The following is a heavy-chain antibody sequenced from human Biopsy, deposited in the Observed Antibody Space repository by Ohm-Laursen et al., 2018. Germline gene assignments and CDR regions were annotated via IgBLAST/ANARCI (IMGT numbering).Heavy chain of an antibody. CDR3: TRGGYYYDSLAYYYWFDP. D-gene: IGHD3-22*01. J-gene: IGHJ5*02. Sequence: SVKVSCKASGYTFTGYHVHWVRQAPGQGLEWMGWVNAKTGDTNYAQKFQGRVTMTRDTSIGTAYVDLSSLRSDDTAVYYCTRGGYYYDSLAYYYWFDPWGQGTLVTVSS. V-gene: IGHV1-2*02. CDR2: VNAKTGDT. CDR1: GYTFTGYH.